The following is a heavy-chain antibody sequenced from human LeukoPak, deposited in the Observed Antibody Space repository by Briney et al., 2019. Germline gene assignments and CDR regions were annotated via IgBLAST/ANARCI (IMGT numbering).Heavy chain of an antibody. V-gene: IGHV6-1*01. J-gene: IGHJ4*02. Sequence: SQTLSLTCAISGDTVSSKTVTWNWIRQSPSRGLEWLRRTFYRSDWYDDYARSVKGRIIIQADTSKNQFSLQLKSVTPDDTAIYYCARVSVGDSSGEHFDYWGQGTQVTVSS. D-gene: IGHD3-22*01. CDR3: ARVSVGDSSGEHFDY. CDR2: TFYRSDWYD. CDR1: GDTVSSKTVT.